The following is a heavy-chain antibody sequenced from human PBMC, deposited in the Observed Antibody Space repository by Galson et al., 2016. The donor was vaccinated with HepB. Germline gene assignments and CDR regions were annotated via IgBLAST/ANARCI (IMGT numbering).Heavy chain of an antibody. CDR3: AKDLGYCSGGRCYSSPVDY. J-gene: IGHJ4*02. CDR2: ISYDGSNK. V-gene: IGHV3-30*18. D-gene: IGHD2-15*01. Sequence: SLRLSCAASGFTFSSYAMHWVRQAPGKGLEWVAFISYDGSNKYYADSVKGRFTISRDNSKNTVYVQMNSLRAEDTALYYFAKDLGYCSGGRCYSSPVDYWGQGTLVTVA. CDR1: GFTFSSYA.